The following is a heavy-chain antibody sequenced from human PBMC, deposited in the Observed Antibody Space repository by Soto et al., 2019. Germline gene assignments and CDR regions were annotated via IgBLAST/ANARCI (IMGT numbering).Heavy chain of an antibody. CDR2: IYYSGST. J-gene: IGHJ6*02. CDR3: ARDSERYCSGGSCFYYYYGMDV. CDR1: GCSVSSGSYY. Sequence: PSETLSLTCPFSGCSVSSGSYYWSWIRQPPGKGLEWIGYIYYSGSTNYNPSLKSRVTISVDTSKNQFSLKLSSVTAADTAVYYCARDSERYCSGGSCFYYYYGMDVWGQGTTVTVSS. V-gene: IGHV4-61*01. D-gene: IGHD2-15*01.